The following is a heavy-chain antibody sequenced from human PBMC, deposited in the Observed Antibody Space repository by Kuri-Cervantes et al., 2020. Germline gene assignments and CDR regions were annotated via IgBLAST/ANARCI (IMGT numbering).Heavy chain of an antibody. CDR2: IYPGDSDS. CDR1: GYSFSTYW. CDR3: ARHKGLDV. V-gene: IGHV5-51*01. J-gene: IGHJ6*02. Sequence: GGSLRLSCKGSGYSFSTYWIAWVRQMPGKGLELIGIIYPGDSDSRYSPSFQGQVTISADKSISTAYLQWGSLKASDTAIYYCARHKGLDVWGQGTTVTVSS.